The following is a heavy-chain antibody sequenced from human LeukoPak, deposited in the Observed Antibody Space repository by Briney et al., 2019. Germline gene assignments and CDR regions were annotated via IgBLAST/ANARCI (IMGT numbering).Heavy chain of an antibody. V-gene: IGHV4-59*08. D-gene: IGHD3-9*01. Sequence: PSETLSLTCTVSGGSISSYYWSWIRQPPGKGLEWIGYIYYSGSTNYNPSLKSRVTISVDTSKNQFSLKLSSVTAADTAVYYCARLVVRYFDRFEDNNPYYFDYWGQGTLVTVSS. CDR3: ARLVVRYFDRFEDNNPYYFDY. CDR1: GGSISSYY. CDR2: IYYSGST. J-gene: IGHJ4*02.